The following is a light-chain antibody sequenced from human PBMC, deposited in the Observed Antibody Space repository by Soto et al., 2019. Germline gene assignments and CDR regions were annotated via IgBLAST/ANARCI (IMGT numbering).Light chain of an antibody. CDR1: SSNIGNNA. J-gene: IGLJ1*01. V-gene: IGLV1-36*01. Sequence: QSALTQPPSVSEAPRQRVTISCSGSSSNIGNNAVNWYQQLPGKAPKLLIYYDELLPSGVSDRFSGSKSGTSASLAISGLQSEDEADYYCAAWDDSLNGYVFGTGTKVTVL. CDR3: AAWDDSLNGYV. CDR2: YDE.